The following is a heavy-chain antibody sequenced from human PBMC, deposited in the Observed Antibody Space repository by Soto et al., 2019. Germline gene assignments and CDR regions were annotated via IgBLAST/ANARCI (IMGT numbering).Heavy chain of an antibody. CDR3: ARSEATVIDY. V-gene: IGHV4-4*02. CDR1: GCSLSSSNV. CDR2: THHSGRT. D-gene: IGHD4-17*01. J-gene: IGHJ4*02. Sequence: SETMSLTCTVAGCSLSSSNVLNWVRQPPGKGLEWIGETHHSGRTNYSPSLKSRVTISVDKSKNHFSLKLSSVTAADTAVYYCARSEATVIDYWGQGTLVTVSS.